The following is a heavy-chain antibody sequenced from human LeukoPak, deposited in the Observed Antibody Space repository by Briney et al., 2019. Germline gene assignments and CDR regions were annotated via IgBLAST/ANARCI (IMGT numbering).Heavy chain of an antibody. CDR2: ISGSGGST. CDR1: GFTFSSYA. D-gene: IGHD3-3*01. CDR3: AKTYYDFWSGEVNDY. V-gene: IGHV3-23*01. J-gene: IGHJ4*02. Sequence: GGSLRLSCAASGFTFSSYAMSWVRQAPGKGLEWVSAISGSGGSTYYADSVKGRFTISRDNSKNTLYLQMNSLRAEDTAVYYCAKTYYDFWSGEVNDYWGQGTLVTVPS.